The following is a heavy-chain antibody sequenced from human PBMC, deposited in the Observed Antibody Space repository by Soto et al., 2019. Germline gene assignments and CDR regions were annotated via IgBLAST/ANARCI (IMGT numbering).Heavy chain of an antibody. CDR2: ISWISGNI. CDR1: GFTFDDYA. CDR3: AKYRGCYWGLDVY. V-gene: IGHV3-9*01. Sequence: EVQLVESGGGLVQPGRSLRLSCAASGFTFDDYAMHWVRQAPGKGLEWVSGISWISGNIDYADSVKGRLTISRDNAKNALYLQMNSLRTEDRAVYYCAKYRGCYWGLDVYWGQGTLVTVSS. J-gene: IGHJ4*02. D-gene: IGHD3-3*01.